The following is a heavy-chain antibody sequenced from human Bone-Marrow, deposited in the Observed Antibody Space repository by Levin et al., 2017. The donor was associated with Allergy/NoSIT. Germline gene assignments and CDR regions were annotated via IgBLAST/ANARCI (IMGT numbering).Heavy chain of an antibody. V-gene: IGHV3-53*01. CDR2: IYSGGKT. J-gene: IGHJ4*02. CDR3: AGTSSKGY. Sequence: ASVKVSCAASGFTIHNNYMSWVRQAPGRGLEWVSLIYSGGKTYYADSVKGRFTISRDNSNLYLQMNSLRVEDTDIYYCAGTSSKGYWGQGTLVTVSS. CDR1: GFTIHNNY.